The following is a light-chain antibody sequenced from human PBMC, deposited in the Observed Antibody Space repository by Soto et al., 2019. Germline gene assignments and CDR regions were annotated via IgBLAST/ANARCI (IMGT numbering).Light chain of an antibody. V-gene: IGKV3-15*01. CDR3: QQYNNWPRAT. Sequence: EIVMTQSAATLSVSPGERATLSCRASPRISSNLAWYQQKPGQAPRLLMFRTSSRATGFPARFSGSGSGTEFNLTISSLQSEDFGVYYCQQYNNWPRATFGGGTKVEIK. CDR1: PRISSN. J-gene: IGKJ4*01. CDR2: RTS.